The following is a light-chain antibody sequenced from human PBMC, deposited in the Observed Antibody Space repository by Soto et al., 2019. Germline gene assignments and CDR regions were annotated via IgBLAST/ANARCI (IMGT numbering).Light chain of an antibody. CDR3: QQYNNWPPVT. CDR2: GAS. V-gene: IGKV3-15*01. Sequence: EIVMTQSPATLSVSPGERVTLPCRASQSVSSNLAWYQQKLGQAPRLLIYGASTRATGIPARFSGSGSGTEFTLTISSLQSEDFAVYYCQQYNNWPPVTFGQGTKVEIK. J-gene: IGKJ1*01. CDR1: QSVSSN.